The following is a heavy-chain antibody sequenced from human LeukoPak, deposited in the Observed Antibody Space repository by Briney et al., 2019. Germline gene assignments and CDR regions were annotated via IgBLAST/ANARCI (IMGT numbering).Heavy chain of an antibody. D-gene: IGHD1-1*01. V-gene: IGHV3-48*03. CDR2: ISSSGSTI. Sequence: PGGSLRLSCAASGFTFSSYEMNWVRQAPGKGLEWVSYISSSGSTIYYADSVKGRFTISRDNAKNSLYLQMNSLRAEDTAVYYCARDREGYPDHWGQGTLVTVSS. CDR3: ARDREGYPDH. J-gene: IGHJ4*02. CDR1: GFTFSSYE.